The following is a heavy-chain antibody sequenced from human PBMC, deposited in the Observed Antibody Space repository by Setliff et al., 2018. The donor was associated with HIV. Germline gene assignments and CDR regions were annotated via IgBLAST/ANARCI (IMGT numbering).Heavy chain of an antibody. CDR2: INPNSGGT. J-gene: IGHJ6*03. Sequence: ASVKVSCKASGYSFTDYYMHWVRQAPGQGLEWMGRINPNSGGTNYAQKFQGRVTMTRDTSISTAYMELSRLRSDDTAVYYCARDRSYCSSTSCFNYYYYYYMDVWGKGTTVTVS. V-gene: IGHV1-2*06. D-gene: IGHD2-2*01. CDR3: ARDRSYCSSTSCFNYYYYYYMDV. CDR1: GYSFTDYY.